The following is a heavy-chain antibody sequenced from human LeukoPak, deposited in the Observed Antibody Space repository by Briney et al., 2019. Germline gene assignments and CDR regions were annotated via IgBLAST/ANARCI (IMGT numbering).Heavy chain of an antibody. CDR3: ARDPGYSYGHGWFDP. V-gene: IGHV1-69*04. J-gene: IGHJ5*02. CDR1: MGTFSSYT. D-gene: IGHD5-18*01. CDR2: IIPILGIA. Sequence: ASVKVSCEASMGTFSSYTISWVRQAPGQGLEWMGRIIPILGIANYAQKFQGRVTITADKSTSTDYMELSSLRSEDTAVYYCARDPGYSYGHGWFDPWGQGTLVTVSS.